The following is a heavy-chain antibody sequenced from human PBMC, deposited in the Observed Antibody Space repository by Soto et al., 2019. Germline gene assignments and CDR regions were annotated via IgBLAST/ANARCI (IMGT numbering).Heavy chain of an antibody. J-gene: IGHJ4*02. V-gene: IGHV4-34*01. CDR1: GGSFSGYY. CDR3: ARDKITGLFDY. D-gene: IGHD2-8*02. Sequence: QVQLQQWGAGLLKPSETRFLTCAVYGGSFSGYYWTWIRQPPGTGLEWIGEINHSGSTNYNPSLKSRVTISVDTSKNQFSLKLTSVTAADTAVYYCARDKITGLFDYWGQGTLVTVSS. CDR2: INHSGST.